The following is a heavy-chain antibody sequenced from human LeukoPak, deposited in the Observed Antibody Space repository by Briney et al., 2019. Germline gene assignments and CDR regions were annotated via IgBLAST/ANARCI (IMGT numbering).Heavy chain of an antibody. CDR1: GYSITSDYN. V-gene: IGHV4-38-2*01. J-gene: IGHJ5*02. D-gene: IGHD2-2*01. CDR3: ARFESTNGRGFDP. Sequence: SETLSLTCAVSGYSITSDYNWGWIRQPPGKGLEWVGTISHTGTTYYNPSLKSRVTISIDTSDQFSVKLTSVTAADTAVYYCARFESTNGRGFDPWGQGTLVTVSS. CDR2: ISHTGTT.